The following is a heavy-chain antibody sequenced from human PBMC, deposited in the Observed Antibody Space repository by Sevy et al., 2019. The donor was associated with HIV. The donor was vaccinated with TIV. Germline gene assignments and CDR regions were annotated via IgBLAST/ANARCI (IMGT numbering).Heavy chain of an antibody. CDR1: GFTFSSYS. CDR3: ARDGLTMVRGVSPQIFDY. Sequence: GGSLRLSCAASGFTFSSYSMNWVRQAPGKGLEWVSSISSSSSYIYYADSVKGRFTISRDNAKNSLYLQMNSLRAEDTAVYYCARDGLTMVRGVSPQIFDYWGQGTLVTASS. D-gene: IGHD3-10*01. J-gene: IGHJ4*02. V-gene: IGHV3-21*01. CDR2: ISSSSSYI.